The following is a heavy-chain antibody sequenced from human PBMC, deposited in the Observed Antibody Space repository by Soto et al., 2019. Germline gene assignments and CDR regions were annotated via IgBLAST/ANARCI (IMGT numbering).Heavy chain of an antibody. J-gene: IGHJ1*01. V-gene: IGHV3-23*01. D-gene: IGHD2-8*02. CDR3: AKTTPYCAVEYFQH. CDR2: LTVGGDTT. CDR1: GFTFTSYA. Sequence: EVQLLESGGGFVQPGGSLRLSCVTSGFTFTSYAMTWFRQTPGKGLEWISPLTVGGDTTYYANSVTGRFTISRDSSKDTLYLQRNSLRDEDTALYYCAKTTPYCAVEYFQHWGQGTLVTVSS.